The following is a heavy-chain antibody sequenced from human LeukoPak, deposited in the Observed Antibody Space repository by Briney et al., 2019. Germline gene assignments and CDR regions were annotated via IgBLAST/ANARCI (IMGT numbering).Heavy chain of an antibody. J-gene: IGHJ4*02. V-gene: IGHV1-2*06. CDR3: ASLGSGSSRIIDFDY. D-gene: IGHD3-10*01. CDR2: INPNSGGT. CDR1: GYTFTGYY. Sequence: GASVKVSCKASGYTFTGYYMHWVRQAPGQGLEWMGRINPNSGGTNYAQKFQGRVTMTRDTSISTAYMELSRLRSDDTAVYYCASLGSGSSRIIDFDYWGQGTLVTVSS.